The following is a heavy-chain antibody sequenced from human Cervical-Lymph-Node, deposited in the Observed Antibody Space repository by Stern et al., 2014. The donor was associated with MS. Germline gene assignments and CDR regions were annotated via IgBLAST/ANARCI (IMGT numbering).Heavy chain of an antibody. Sequence: QVQLVQSGGGSVKPGGSLRLSCAVSGFTFSDYHMHWIRQAPGQGLEWISYISTTGKTLYYAESVKGRFTISRNNAKNSLYLQMNSLRVEDTAVYCCVRASDPLFEYWGQGTLVTVSS. D-gene: IGHD2-21*02. CDR1: GFTFSDYH. CDR3: VRASDPLFEY. V-gene: IGHV3-11*01. CDR2: ISTTGKTL. J-gene: IGHJ4*02.